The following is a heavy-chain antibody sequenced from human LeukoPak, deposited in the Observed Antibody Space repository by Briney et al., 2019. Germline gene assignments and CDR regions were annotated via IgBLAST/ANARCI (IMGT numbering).Heavy chain of an antibody. CDR2: IYYSGST. CDR3: ARAEQLGAYFDY. CDR1: GGSISSGDYY. D-gene: IGHD6-6*01. V-gene: IGHV4-30-4*08. J-gene: IGHJ4*02. Sequence: PSQTLSLTCTVSGGSISSGDYYWSWIRQPPGKGLEWIGYIYYSGSTYYNPSLKSRVTISVDTSKNQFSLKLSSVTAADTAVYYCARAEQLGAYFDYWGQGTLVTVSS.